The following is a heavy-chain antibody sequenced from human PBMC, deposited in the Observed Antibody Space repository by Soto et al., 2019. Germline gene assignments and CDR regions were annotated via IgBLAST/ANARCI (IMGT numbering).Heavy chain of an antibody. J-gene: IGHJ4*02. Sequence: EVQLVESGGALVQPGGSLRLSCAAAGFTFSSYWMSWVRQAPGKGLEWVASVKEDGSEKYSVDSVKGRFTISRDNAKNSLWLQMNSLRTEDTAVYFCTRQAYSYGEPHDYWGQGTLVTVSS. V-gene: IGHV3-7*01. CDR1: GFTFSSYW. CDR3: TRQAYSYGEPHDY. CDR2: VKEDGSEK. D-gene: IGHD5-18*01.